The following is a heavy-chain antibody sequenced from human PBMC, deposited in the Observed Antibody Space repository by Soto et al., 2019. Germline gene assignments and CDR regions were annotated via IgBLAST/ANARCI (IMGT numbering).Heavy chain of an antibody. CDR3: ARKLGYCSGGSCYAPLYYYYGMDV. CDR1: GGTFSSYA. J-gene: IGHJ6*02. V-gene: IGHV1-69*01. CDR2: IIPIFGTA. Sequence: QVQLVQSGADVKKPGSSVKVSCKASGGTFSSYAISWVRQAPGQGLEWMGGIIPIFGTANYAQKFQGRVTITADESTSTAYMELSSLRSEDTAVYYCARKLGYCSGGSCYAPLYYYYGMDVWGQGTTVTVSS. D-gene: IGHD2-15*01.